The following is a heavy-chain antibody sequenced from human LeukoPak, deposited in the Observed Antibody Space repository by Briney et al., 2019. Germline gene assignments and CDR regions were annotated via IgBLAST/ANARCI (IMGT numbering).Heavy chain of an antibody. J-gene: IGHJ4*02. CDR2: IIPNLGTT. CDR3: ATTNDGGGYQWGDFFDF. D-gene: IGHD3-22*01. Sequence: ASVKVSCKASGGTSNSHAISWVRQAPGQGLEWMGRIIPNLGTTNRAQNFQDRVTLTAGKSTNTAYMELTSLTSDDTAVHYCATTNDGGGYQWGDFFDFWGQGTLVTVSS. V-gene: IGHV1-69*04. CDR1: GGTSNSHA.